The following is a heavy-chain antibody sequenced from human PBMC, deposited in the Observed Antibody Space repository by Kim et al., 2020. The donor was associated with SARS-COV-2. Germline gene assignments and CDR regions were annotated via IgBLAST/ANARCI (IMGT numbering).Heavy chain of an antibody. CDR3: ARGVRHTSGWHHYYAVDV. V-gene: IGHV3-7*03. J-gene: IGHJ6*02. Sequence: GGSLRLSCAASGFTFSNYWMTWVRQAPGKGLEWVANINQDGGEKLYVDSVKGRFTISRDTARSSLLLQMNSLRAEDTALYFCARGVRHTSGWHHYYAVDVWGQGTTVTVSS. D-gene: IGHD6-19*01. CDR1: GFTFSNYW. CDR2: INQDGGEK.